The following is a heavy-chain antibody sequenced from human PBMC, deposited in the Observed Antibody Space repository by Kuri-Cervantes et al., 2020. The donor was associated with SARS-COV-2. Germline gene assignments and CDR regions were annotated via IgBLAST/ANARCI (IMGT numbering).Heavy chain of an antibody. CDR3: ASGYDFWTDY. V-gene: IGHV4-59*08. CDR1: GGSISSHY. D-gene: IGHD3-3*01. Sequence: GSLRLSCTVSGGSISSHYWSWIRQPPGKGLEWIGYIYYSGSTNYNPSLKSRVTISVDTSKNQFSLKLSSVTAADTAVYYCASGYDFWTDYWGQGTLVTVSS. J-gene: IGHJ4*02. CDR2: IYYSGST.